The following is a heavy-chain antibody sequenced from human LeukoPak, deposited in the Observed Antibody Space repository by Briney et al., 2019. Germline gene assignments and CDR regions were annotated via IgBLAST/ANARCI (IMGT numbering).Heavy chain of an antibody. CDR2: IYSGGST. J-gene: IGHJ5*02. Sequence: SGGSLRLSCAASGFTVSSNYMSWVRQAPGKGLEWVSVIYSGGSTYYADSVQGRFTISRDNSKNTLYLQMNSLRAEDTAVYYCARARDSSGYYGDNWFDPWGQGTLVTVSS. CDR3: ARARDSSGYYGDNWFDP. D-gene: IGHD3-22*01. CDR1: GFTVSSNY. V-gene: IGHV3-66*01.